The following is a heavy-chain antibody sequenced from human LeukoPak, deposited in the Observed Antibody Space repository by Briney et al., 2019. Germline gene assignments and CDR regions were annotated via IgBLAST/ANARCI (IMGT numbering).Heavy chain of an antibody. Sequence: SETLSLTCTVSGGSVSGYYWSWNRQPAGKGLEYIGRIYSSGSTDLNPSLMIRVTMSVDTSKNQFSLKLSSVTAADTAVYYCASDGAATFSDYWGRGTLVTVPS. CDR1: GGSVSGYY. J-gene: IGHJ4*02. V-gene: IGHV4-4*07. D-gene: IGHD6-25*01. CDR2: IYSSGST. CDR3: ASDGAATFSDY.